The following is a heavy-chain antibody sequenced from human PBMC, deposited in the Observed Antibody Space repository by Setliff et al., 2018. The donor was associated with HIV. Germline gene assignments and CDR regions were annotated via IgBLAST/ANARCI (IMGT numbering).Heavy chain of an antibody. Sequence: SETLSLTCTVSGGSISGSVWSWIRQPPGKGLEFVGYIYYMGRTTYNPSLKSRLTISVDRSKSQFSLKVRSVTAADTAVYYCARMDSSTWPDYYFYGMDVWGQGTTVTVSS. CDR1: GGSISGSV. J-gene: IGHJ6*02. V-gene: IGHV4-59*01. CDR3: ARMDSSTWPDYYFYGMDV. D-gene: IGHD2-2*01. CDR2: IYYMGRT.